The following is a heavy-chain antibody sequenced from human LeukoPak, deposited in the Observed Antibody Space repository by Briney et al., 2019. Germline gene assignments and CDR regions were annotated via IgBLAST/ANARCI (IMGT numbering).Heavy chain of an antibody. V-gene: IGHV3-30*02. CDR1: GFTFSSYG. CDR3: AKDSAYYYDSSGYYYD. CDR2: IRYDGTNK. D-gene: IGHD3-22*01. Sequence: GGSLRLSCAASGFTFSSYGMHWVRQAPGKGLEWVAFIRYDGTNKYYADSVKGRFTISRDNSKNTLYLQMNSLRAEDTAMYYCAKDSAYYYDSSGYYYDWGQGTLVTVSS. J-gene: IGHJ4*02.